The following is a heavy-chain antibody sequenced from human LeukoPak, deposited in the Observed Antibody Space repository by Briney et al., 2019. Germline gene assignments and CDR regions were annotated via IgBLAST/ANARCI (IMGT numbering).Heavy chain of an antibody. CDR3: ASPPRVPATD. D-gene: IGHD2-2*01. CDR2: ISGSGDST. CDR1: RFTFSSYA. Sequence: GGSLRLSCAASRFTFSSYAMSWVRQAPGKGLEWVSAISGSGDSTYYADSVKGRFTISRDNSKNTLYLQMNSLRAEDTAVYYYASPPRVPATDWGQGTLVTVSS. V-gene: IGHV3-23*01. J-gene: IGHJ4*02.